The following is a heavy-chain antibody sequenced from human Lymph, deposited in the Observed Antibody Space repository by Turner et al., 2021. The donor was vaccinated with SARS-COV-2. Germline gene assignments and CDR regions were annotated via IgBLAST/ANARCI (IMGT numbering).Heavy chain of an antibody. J-gene: IGHJ4*02. V-gene: IGHV1-69*10. CDR1: GATVSSYA. CDR2: IIPFLNIA. D-gene: IGHD1-20*01. CDR3: ARDVTGPLGY. Sequence: QVQLVQSGAEVKKPGSSVKVSCKASGATVSSYAISWVRQAPEQGLEWMGGIIPFLNIANYAQKFQGRVTITADKSTSTAYMELSSLRSEDTAVYYCARDVTGPLGYWGQGTLVTVSS.